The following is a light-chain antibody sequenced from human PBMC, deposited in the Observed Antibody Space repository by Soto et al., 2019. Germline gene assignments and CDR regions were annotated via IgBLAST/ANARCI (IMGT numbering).Light chain of an antibody. V-gene: IGKV1-5*01. CDR2: DAS. CDR1: QSISSW. Sequence: DIQMTQSPSTLSASVGDTVTITCRASQSISSWLAWYQQKPGKAPKLLIYDASSLESGVPSRFSGSGSGTEFTLTITSLQPDDFATYYCQQYNSNPWTFGQGTKVDIK. CDR3: QQYNSNPWT. J-gene: IGKJ1*01.